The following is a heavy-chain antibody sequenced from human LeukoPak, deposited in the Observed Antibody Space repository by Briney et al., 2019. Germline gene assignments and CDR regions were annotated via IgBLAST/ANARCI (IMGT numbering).Heavy chain of an antibody. CDR3: ASPSSSSSTYDY. CDR1: GGSISSSRYY. D-gene: IGHD6-6*01. J-gene: IGHJ4*02. CDR2: INYSGNT. V-gene: IGHV4-39*01. Sequence: SETLSLTCSVSGGSISSSRYYWGWIRQPPGKGLEWIGSINYSGNTYYNASLKSRVTISVDTSKNQSSLKLSSVTAADTAVYYCASPSSSSSTYDYWGQGTLVTVSS.